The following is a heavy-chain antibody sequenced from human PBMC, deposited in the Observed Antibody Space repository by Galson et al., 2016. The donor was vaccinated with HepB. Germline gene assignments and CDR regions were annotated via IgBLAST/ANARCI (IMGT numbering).Heavy chain of an antibody. D-gene: IGHD2/OR15-2a*01. V-gene: IGHV3-30*03. CDR3: ASEAPILAPTLDY. CDR2: ISYGGSNK. J-gene: IGHJ4*02. CDR1: GFTFSSYG. Sequence: SLRLSCAASGFTFSSYGMHWVRQAPGKGLEWVAFISYGGSNKKYADSVKGRFTISRDNSKNTLYLQMNSLRAEDTAVYYCASEAPILAPTLDYWGQGTLVTVSS.